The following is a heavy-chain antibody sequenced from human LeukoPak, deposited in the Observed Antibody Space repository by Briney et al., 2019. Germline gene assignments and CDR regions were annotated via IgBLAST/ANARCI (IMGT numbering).Heavy chain of an antibody. D-gene: IGHD1-26*01. CDR2: ISGSGGST. V-gene: IGHV3-23*01. CDR1: GFTFSSYA. CDR3: AKDPSGSYFSSPYYFDY. J-gene: IGHJ4*02. Sequence: GGSLRLSCAASGFTFSSYAMSWVRQAPGKGLEWVSAISGSGGSTYYADSVKGRFTIPRDNSKNTLYLQMNSLRAEDTAVYYCAKDPSGSYFSSPYYFDYWGQGTLVTVSS.